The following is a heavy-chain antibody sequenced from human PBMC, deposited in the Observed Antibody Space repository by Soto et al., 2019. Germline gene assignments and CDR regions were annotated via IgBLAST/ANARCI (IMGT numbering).Heavy chain of an antibody. CDR2: IYSGGST. Sequence: GGSLRLSCAASGFTVSSNYMSWVRQAPGKGLEWVSVIYSGGSTYYADSVKGRFTISRDNSKNTQYLQMNSLRAEDTAVYYCASIELELLNRFRDYYYYYYMDVWGKGTTVTVSS. J-gene: IGHJ6*03. CDR3: ASIELELLNRFRDYYYYYYMDV. D-gene: IGHD1-7*01. V-gene: IGHV3-66*01. CDR1: GFTVSSNY.